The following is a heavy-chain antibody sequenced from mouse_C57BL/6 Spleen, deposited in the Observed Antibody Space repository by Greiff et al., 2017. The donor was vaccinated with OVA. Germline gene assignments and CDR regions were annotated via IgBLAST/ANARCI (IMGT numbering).Heavy chain of an antibody. CDR3: ARGDDGKGIAY. CDR1: GYTFTSYW. V-gene: IGHV1-52*01. J-gene: IGHJ3*01. D-gene: IGHD1-1*01. Sequence: QVQLQQPGAELVRPGSSVKLSCKASGYTFTSYWMHWVKQRPIQGLEWIGNIDPSDSEPHYNQKFKDKATLTVDKSSSTAYMQLSSLTSEDSAVYYCARGDDGKGIAYWGQGTLVTVSA. CDR2: IDPSDSEP.